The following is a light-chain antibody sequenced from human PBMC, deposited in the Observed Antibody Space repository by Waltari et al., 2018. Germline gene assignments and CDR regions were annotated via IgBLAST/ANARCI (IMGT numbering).Light chain of an antibody. CDR1: NNNVGDQG. J-gene: IGLJ3*02. CDR2: RDN. V-gene: IGLV10-54*04. CDR3: SAWDSSLSTWL. Sequence: QAGLTQSPSVSMGLRQTATLTCTGNNNNVGDQGAAWLQQHQGHPPKLLSYRDNNRPSGISERFSTTRSGNTVSLTITGLHPEDEADYYCSAWDSSLSTWLFGGGTKLTVL.